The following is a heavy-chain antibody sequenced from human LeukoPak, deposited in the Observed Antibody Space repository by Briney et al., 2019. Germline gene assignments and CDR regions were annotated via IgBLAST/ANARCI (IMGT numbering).Heavy chain of an antibody. V-gene: IGHV3-23*03. D-gene: IGHD3-10*01. Sequence: GGSLRLSCAASGFTFSNSAMNWVRQAPGKGLEWVSSVDSGGIHTYYAESVKGRFTISRDTSKNTLYLQMNTLRAEDTAVYYCARGGGSGGFGYFNYWGQGTLVTVCS. CDR3: ARGGGSGGFGYFNY. CDR1: GFTFSNSA. J-gene: IGHJ4*02. CDR2: VDSGGIHT.